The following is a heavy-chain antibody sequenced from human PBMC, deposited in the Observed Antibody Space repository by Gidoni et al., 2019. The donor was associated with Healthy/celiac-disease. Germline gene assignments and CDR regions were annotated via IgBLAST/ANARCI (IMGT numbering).Heavy chain of an antibody. CDR1: GFTFSRYA. J-gene: IGHJ6*02. CDR2: ISGSGGST. Sequence: EVQLLESGGGLVQPGGSLRLSCAASGFTFSRYAMSWVRQAPGKGLEWVSAISGSGGSTYYADSVKGRFTISRDNSKNTLYLQMNSLRAEDTAVYYCAKHHYYYDSSGYYYGPYYYYYYGMDVWGQGTTVTVSS. CDR3: AKHHYYYDSSGYYYGPYYYYYYGMDV. V-gene: IGHV3-23*01. D-gene: IGHD3-22*01.